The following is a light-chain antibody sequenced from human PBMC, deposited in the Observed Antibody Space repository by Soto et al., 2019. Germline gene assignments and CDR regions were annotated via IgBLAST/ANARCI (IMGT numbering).Light chain of an antibody. CDR1: QSVGSI. CDR2: DAS. J-gene: IGKJ1*01. CDR3: QQYSNWPRT. V-gene: IGKV3-15*01. Sequence: EIVMTQSPATLSVSAGDRVTLSCRASQSVGSILAWFQQRPGQAPRLLIYDASTRATGIPARFSGSGSGTEFTRTITSLQSEDFAVYYCQQYSNWPRTFGQGTKVEIK.